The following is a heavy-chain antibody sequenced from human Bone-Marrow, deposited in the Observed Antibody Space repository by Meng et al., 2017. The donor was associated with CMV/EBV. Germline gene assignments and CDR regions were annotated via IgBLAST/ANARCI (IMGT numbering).Heavy chain of an antibody. V-gene: IGHV3-7*03. CDR2: IKQDGSEK. CDR1: GFTFSSYW. D-gene: IGHD3-22*01. Sequence: GESLKISCETSGFTFSSYWMSWVRQAPGKGLEWVANIKQDGSEKYYVDSVKGRSTISRDNAKNSLYLQMNSLRAEDTAVYYCAKGRYYDSSGSLGSDYWGQGTLVTVSS. J-gene: IGHJ4*02. CDR3: AKGRYYDSSGSLGSDY.